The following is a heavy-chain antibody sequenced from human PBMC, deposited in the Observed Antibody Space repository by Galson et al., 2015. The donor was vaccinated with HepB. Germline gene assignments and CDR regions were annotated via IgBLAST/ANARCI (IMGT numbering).Heavy chain of an antibody. D-gene: IGHD3-10*01. CDR1: GFTFDDYG. CDR2: INWNGGST. CDR3: AREAGYYGSGSYSNWFDP. V-gene: IGHV3-20*04. J-gene: IGHJ5*02. Sequence: SLRLSCAASGFTFDDYGMSWVRQAPGKGLEWVSGINWNGGSTGYADSVKGRFTISRDNAKNSLYLQMNSLRAEDTALYYCAREAGYYGSGSYSNWFDPWGQGTLVTVSS.